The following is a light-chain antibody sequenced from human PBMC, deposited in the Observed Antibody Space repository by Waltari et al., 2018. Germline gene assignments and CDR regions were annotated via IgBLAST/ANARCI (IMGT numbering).Light chain of an antibody. CDR1: SSNIGAGHD. J-gene: IGLJ3*02. V-gene: IGLV1-40*01. CDR3: QSFDSNVRGGVV. Sequence: QSILTQPTSVSGAPGQRVPISCTGSSSNIGAGHDVHWYQAFPGTAPKLLIYGNTNRPSGVPDRFSGSKSGSSASLAINGLQAEDEADYYCQSFDSNVRGGVVFGGGTKVTVL. CDR2: GNT.